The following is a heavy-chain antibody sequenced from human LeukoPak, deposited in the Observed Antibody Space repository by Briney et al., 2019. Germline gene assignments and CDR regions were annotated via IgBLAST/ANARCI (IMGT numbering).Heavy chain of an antibody. CDR2: ISGGGDIT. CDR1: GFNFANHA. Sequence: PGGPLRLSCAASGFNFANHAMSWVRQTPGKGLEWVSAISGGGDITYYADSVKGRFTISRDNSKNTLYLQMNSLRAEDTAVYYCARGLVPFDYWGQGTLVTVSS. D-gene: IGHD6-19*01. J-gene: IGHJ4*02. V-gene: IGHV3-23*01. CDR3: ARGLVPFDY.